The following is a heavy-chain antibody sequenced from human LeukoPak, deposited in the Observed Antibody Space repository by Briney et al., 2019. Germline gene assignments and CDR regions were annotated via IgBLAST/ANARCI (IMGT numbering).Heavy chain of an antibody. CDR2: ISVYNGIA. Sequence: ASVKVSCKASGYNLQSSGISWVRQGPGQGLEWMGWISVYNGIANYAQKFQGRVIMTTDTSTITAYMELRSLRSDATAVYYCARAAYYCSSTSCRPLPAAFDIWGQGTMVTVSS. D-gene: IGHD2-2*01. CDR3: ARAAYYCSSTSCRPLPAAFDI. V-gene: IGHV1-18*01. CDR1: GYNLQSSG. J-gene: IGHJ3*02.